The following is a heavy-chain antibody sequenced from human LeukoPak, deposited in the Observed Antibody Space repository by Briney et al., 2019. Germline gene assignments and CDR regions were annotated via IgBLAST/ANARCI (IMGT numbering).Heavy chain of an antibody. V-gene: IGHV3-7*03. Sequence: GGSLRLSCAASGFTFSTYWMSWVRQAPGKGLEWVVNIKQDGSEKYYVDSVKGRFTISRDNAKNSLSLQMNSLRAEDTAVYYCARSGWGFGELLQPNFDYWGQGTLVTVSS. CDR2: IKQDGSEK. J-gene: IGHJ4*02. CDR1: GFTFSTYW. D-gene: IGHD3-10*01. CDR3: ARSGWGFGELLQPNFDY.